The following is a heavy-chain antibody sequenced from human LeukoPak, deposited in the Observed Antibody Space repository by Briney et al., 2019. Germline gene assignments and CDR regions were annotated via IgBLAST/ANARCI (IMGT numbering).Heavy chain of an antibody. CDR1: GLTFSSYT. J-gene: IGHJ2*01. Sequence: GGSLRLSCAASGLTFSSYTMNWVRQAPGKGLEWVSYISSSSSTIYYADSVKGRFTISRDNAKNSLYLQMNSLRDEDTAVYYCARDLTGYSYGPFDLWGRGTLVTVST. D-gene: IGHD5-18*01. CDR2: ISSSSSTI. V-gene: IGHV3-48*02. CDR3: ARDLTGYSYGPFDL.